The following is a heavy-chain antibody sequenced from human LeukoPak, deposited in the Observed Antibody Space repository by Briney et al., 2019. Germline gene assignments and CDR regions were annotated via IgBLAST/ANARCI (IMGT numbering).Heavy chain of an antibody. Sequence: HPGGSLRLSCAASGFTVSSNYMSWVRQAPGKGLEWVSYISSSSSTIYYADSVKGRFTISRDNAKNSLYLQMNSLRAEDTAVYYCARDIITDYDEWFPDYWGQGILVTVSS. D-gene: IGHD3-3*01. V-gene: IGHV3-48*01. CDR1: GFTVSSNY. J-gene: IGHJ4*02. CDR2: ISSSSSTI. CDR3: ARDIITDYDEWFPDY.